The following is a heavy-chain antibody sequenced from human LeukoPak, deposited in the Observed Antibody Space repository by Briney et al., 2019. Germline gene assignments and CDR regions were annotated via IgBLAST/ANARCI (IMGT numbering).Heavy chain of an antibody. V-gene: IGHV1-2*02. Sequence: GASVKVSCKVSGYIFSDYYMHWVRQTPGQGLEWMGWINPHNGATHYTQKFQDRVTMTRDKTISTAYMELSRLTSDDTAVYFCAREGLWFGENWSQGTLVTVSS. CDR3: AREGLWFGEN. CDR2: INPHNGAT. D-gene: IGHD3-10*01. CDR1: GYIFSDYY. J-gene: IGHJ4*02.